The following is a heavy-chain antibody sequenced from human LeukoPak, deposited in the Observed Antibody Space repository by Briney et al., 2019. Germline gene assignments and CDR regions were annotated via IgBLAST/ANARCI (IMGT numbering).Heavy chain of an antibody. Sequence: GGSLRLSCAASGFTFNDAWMRWVRQAPGKGLEWVGRIKSKVDGGTTDYTSPVKGRFTISRDDSKNTMYLRMNSLKTEDTAVYYCTTAIHSAGYYAMDVWGQGTTVTVSS. D-gene: IGHD6-25*01. CDR2: IKSKVDGGTT. J-gene: IGHJ6*02. CDR1: GFTFNDAW. CDR3: TTAIHSAGYYAMDV. V-gene: IGHV3-15*01.